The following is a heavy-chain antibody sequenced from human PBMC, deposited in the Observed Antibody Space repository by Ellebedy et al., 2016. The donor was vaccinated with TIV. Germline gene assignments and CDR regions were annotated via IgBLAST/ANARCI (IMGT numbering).Heavy chain of an antibody. CDR1: GFTFSRYD. Sequence: GESLKISXAASGFTFSRYDMYWVRQSTRKGLEWVASIDNAGDTYYPGSVKGRFTISRENAKNSLYLQMNSLGVEDTAVYYCTRFEIISGGGYGMDVWGQGTTVTVSS. V-gene: IGHV3-13*01. J-gene: IGHJ6*02. D-gene: IGHD3-16*01. CDR3: TRFEIISGGGYGMDV. CDR2: IDNAGDT.